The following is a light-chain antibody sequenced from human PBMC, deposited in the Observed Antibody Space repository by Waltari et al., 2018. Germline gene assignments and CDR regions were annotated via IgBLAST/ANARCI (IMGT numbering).Light chain of an antibody. CDR2: NNN. CDR1: SPNIGSNY. CDR3: SAWDSSLSDVL. Sequence: QSVLTQPPSASGAPGQSVTISCSGSSPNIGSNYVYWYQQLSGKAPKLLIYNNNQRPSGVPDRFSGSKSGTSASLAISGLQSKDEADYYCSAWDSSLSDVLFGGGTRLTVL. J-gene: IGLJ2*01. V-gene: IGLV1-47*02.